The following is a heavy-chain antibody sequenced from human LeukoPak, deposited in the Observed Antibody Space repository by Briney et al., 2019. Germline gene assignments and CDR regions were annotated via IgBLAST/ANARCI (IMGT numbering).Heavy chain of an antibody. J-gene: IGHJ4*02. V-gene: IGHV3-23*01. CDR1: GFTFSSYG. CDR2: ISGSGVST. D-gene: IGHD3-10*01. CDR3: AKGLLWFGELLHPFDY. Sequence: GGSLRLSCAASGFTFSSYGMSWVRQAPGKGLEWVSGISGSGVSTYYADSVKGRFTISRDNSKNTLYLQMNSLRAEDTAVYYCAKGLLWFGELLHPFDYWGQGTLVTVSS.